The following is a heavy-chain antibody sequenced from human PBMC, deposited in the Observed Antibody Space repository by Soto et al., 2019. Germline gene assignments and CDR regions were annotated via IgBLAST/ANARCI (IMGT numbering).Heavy chain of an antibody. D-gene: IGHD2-21*02. CDR2: ISYDGSNK. V-gene: IGHV3-30-3*01. CDR1: GFTFSSYA. CDR3: GRERGGGEGRLAYCGGDCYSFGDY. Sequence: QVQLVESGGGVVQPGRSLRLSCAASGFTFSSYAMHWVRQAPGKGLEWVAVISYDGSNKYYADSVKGRFTISRDNSKNPVYRQRKRVRGEDTVVYYCGRERGGGEGRLAYCGGDCYSFGDYWGQGTLVTVSS. J-gene: IGHJ4*02.